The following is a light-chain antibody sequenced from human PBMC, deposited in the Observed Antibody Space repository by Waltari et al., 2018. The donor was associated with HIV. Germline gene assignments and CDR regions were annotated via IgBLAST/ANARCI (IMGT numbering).Light chain of an antibody. Sequence: QSALTQPAAVSGSPGQSITLSCTGTSSDVGAYNYVSWYQQHPGKAPNLMIYDVSNRPSGVSNRFSGSKSGNTASLTISGVQAEDEADYYCSSYTRTNTRVFGGGTKLTVL. V-gene: IGLV2-14*03. CDR1: SSDVGAYNY. CDR3: SSYTRTNTRV. CDR2: DVS. J-gene: IGLJ3*02.